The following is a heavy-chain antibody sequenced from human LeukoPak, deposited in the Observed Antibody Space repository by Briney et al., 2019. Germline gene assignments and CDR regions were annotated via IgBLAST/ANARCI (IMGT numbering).Heavy chain of an antibody. Sequence: SGGSLRLSCAVSGFTFSSYGMHWVRQAPGKGLEWVAVIWDDASNEFYADSVKGRFTISRDNAKNSLYLQMNSLRAEDTAVYYCARVGVVVVAATNWFDPWGQGTLVTVSS. D-gene: IGHD2-15*01. CDR3: ARVGVVVVAATNWFDP. CDR2: IWDDASNE. J-gene: IGHJ5*02. V-gene: IGHV3-33*01. CDR1: GFTFSSYG.